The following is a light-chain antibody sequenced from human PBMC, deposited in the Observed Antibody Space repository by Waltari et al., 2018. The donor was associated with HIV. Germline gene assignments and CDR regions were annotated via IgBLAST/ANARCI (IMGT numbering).Light chain of an antibody. CDR2: SNN. V-gene: IGLV1-44*01. CDR3: ATWDGSLNGPV. Sequence: QSVLTQPPSASGTPGQRVTISCSGSGSKIGGRTVNWYQQLPGTAPKLLIYSNNQRPSRVPDRFSGSKSGTSASLAISGLQSDDETTYYCATWDGSLNGPVFGGGTKLTVL. CDR1: GSKIGGRT. J-gene: IGLJ3*02.